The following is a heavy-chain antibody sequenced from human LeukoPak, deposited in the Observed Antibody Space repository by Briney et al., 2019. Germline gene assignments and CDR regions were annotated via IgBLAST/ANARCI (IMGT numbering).Heavy chain of an antibody. V-gene: IGHV3-7*03. CDR2: IKQDGSEK. D-gene: IGHD3-22*01. J-gene: IGHJ4*02. CDR1: GFTFSSYW. Sequence: GGSLRLSCAASGFTFSSYWMSWVRQAPGKGLEWVANIKQDGSEKYYVDSVKGRFTISRDNAKNSLYLQMNSLRAKDTAVYYCASGPPTFYYDSSGYTDYFDYWGQGTLVTVSS. CDR3: ASGPPTFYYDSSGYTDYFDY.